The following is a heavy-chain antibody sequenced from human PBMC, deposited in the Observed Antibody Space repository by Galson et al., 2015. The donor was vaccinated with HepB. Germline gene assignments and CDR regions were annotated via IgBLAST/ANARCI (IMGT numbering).Heavy chain of an antibody. V-gene: IGHV1-8*01. Sequence: SVKVSCKASGYTFTNYDINWVRQATGQGLEWMGWMNPNSGNTGYVQKFQGRVTMTRNTSISTAYVELNSLGSEDTAVYYCARGSERRFLEWLSRGDYMDVWGKGTSVTVSS. CDR3: ARGSERRFLEWLSRGDYMDV. D-gene: IGHD3-3*01. CDR1: GYTFTNYD. CDR2: MNPNSGNT. J-gene: IGHJ6*03.